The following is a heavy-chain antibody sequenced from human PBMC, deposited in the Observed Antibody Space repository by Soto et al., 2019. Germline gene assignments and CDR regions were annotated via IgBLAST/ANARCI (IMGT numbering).Heavy chain of an antibody. CDR1: GGTFSSYT. V-gene: IGHV1-69*04. CDR2: IIPILGIA. Sequence: ASVKVSCKASGGTFSSYTISWVRQAPGQGLEWMGRIIPILGIANYAQKFQGRVTITADKSTGTAYMGLSSLRSEDTAVYYCARDRSSAHNWNDCRFDPWGQGTLVTVSS. J-gene: IGHJ5*02. CDR3: ARDRSSAHNWNDCRFDP. D-gene: IGHD1-20*01.